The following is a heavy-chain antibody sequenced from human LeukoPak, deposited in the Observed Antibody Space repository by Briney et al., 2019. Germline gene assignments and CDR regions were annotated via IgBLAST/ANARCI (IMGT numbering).Heavy chain of an antibody. CDR2: IIPIFGTA. V-gene: IGHV1-69*06. CDR3: ARSDYDFWSGYSVEDAFDI. Sequence: ASVKVSCKASGGTFSSYAISWVRQAPGQGLEWMGGIIPIFGTANYAQKFQGRVTITADKSTSTAYMELSSLRSEDTAVYYCARSDYDFWSGYSVEDAFDIWGQGTMVTVSS. CDR1: GGTFSSYA. J-gene: IGHJ3*02. D-gene: IGHD3-3*01.